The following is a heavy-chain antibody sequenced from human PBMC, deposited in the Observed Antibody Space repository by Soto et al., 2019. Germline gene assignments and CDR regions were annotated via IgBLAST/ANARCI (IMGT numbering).Heavy chain of an antibody. D-gene: IGHD2-21*02. V-gene: IGHV1-8*01. CDR3: ARQLAYCGGDCYTEPVDY. CDR1: GYTFTSYD. Sequence: QVQLVQSGAEVKKPGASVKVSCKASGYTFTSYDINWVRQATGQGLEWMGWMNPNSGNTGYAQKFQGRVTMTRNTSISTAYLEVNMLTSDDTAVYYCARQLAYCGGDCYTEPVDYWGQGTLVTVSS. J-gene: IGHJ4*02. CDR2: MNPNSGNT.